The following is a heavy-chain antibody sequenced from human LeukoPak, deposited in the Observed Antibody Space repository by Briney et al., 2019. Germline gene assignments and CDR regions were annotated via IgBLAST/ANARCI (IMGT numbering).Heavy chain of an antibody. Sequence: KTCESLKISCKGSGYSFTSYWIGWVRQMPGKGMEWMGIIYPGDSDTRYSPSFQGQVTISADKSISTAYLQWSSLKASDTAMYYCVRQIIAAAGDAFDIWGQGTMVTVSS. V-gene: IGHV5-51*01. J-gene: IGHJ3*02. D-gene: IGHD6-13*01. CDR3: VRQIIAAAGDAFDI. CDR1: GYSFTSYW. CDR2: IYPGDSDT.